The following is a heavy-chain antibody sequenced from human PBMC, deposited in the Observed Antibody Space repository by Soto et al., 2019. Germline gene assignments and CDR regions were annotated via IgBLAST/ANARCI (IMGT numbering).Heavy chain of an antibody. CDR3: APVPAASSYYNTDV. CDR1: GFAFSSYA. CDR2: IVDTGGRT. Sequence: PGGSLRLSCTASGFAFSSYAMNWVRQAPGKGLEWVSGIVDTGGRTFYADSVKGRFTISRDNAKNTLYLEMNSLRAEDTAIYYCAPVPAASSYYNTDVWGQGTTVTFSS. J-gene: IGHJ6*02. V-gene: IGHV3-23*01. D-gene: IGHD2-2*01.